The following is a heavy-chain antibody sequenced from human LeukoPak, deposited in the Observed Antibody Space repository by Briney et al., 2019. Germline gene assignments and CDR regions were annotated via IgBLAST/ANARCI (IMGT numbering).Heavy chain of an antibody. J-gene: IGHJ4*02. CDR1: GGTFSSYA. CDR3: ATRSGYSSGPYYFDY. V-gene: IGHV1-69*13. CDR2: IIPIFGTA. D-gene: IGHD6-19*01. Sequence: SVKVSCKASGGTFSSYAISWVRQAPGQGLEWMGGIIPIFGTANYAQKFQGRVTITADESTSTAYMELSSLRSEDTAVYYCATRSGYSSGPYYFDYWGQGTLVTVSS.